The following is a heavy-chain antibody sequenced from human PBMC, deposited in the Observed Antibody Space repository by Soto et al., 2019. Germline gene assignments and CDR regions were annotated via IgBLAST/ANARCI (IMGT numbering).Heavy chain of an antibody. CDR3: ARQVYYYDSSVYHSDMGYFQH. Sequence: SETLSLTCTVSGGSIGSSSYYWGWIRQPPGKGREWIGSIYYSGSTYYNPSLKSRVTISVDTSKNQFSLKLSSVTAADTAVYYCARQVYYYDSSVYHSDMGYFQHWGQGTLVT. CDR2: IYYSGST. V-gene: IGHV4-39*01. CDR1: GGSIGSSSYY. D-gene: IGHD3-22*01. J-gene: IGHJ1*01.